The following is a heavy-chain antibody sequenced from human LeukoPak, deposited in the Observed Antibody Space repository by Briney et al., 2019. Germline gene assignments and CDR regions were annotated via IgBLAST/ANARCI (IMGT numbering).Heavy chain of an antibody. V-gene: IGHV3-23*01. CDR1: GFTFSSYA. D-gene: IGHD5-18*01. Sequence: GGSLRLSCAASGFTFSSYAMSWVRQAPGKGLEWVSDINGSGGSTYYADSVKGRLTISRDNSKNTLYLQMSSLRAEDTAVYYCAKRIQSAMATGYWGQGTLVTVSS. J-gene: IGHJ4*02. CDR2: INGSGGST. CDR3: AKRIQSAMATGY.